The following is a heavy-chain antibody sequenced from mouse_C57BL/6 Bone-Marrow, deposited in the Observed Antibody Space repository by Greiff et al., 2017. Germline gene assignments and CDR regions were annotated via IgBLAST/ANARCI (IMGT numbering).Heavy chain of an antibody. V-gene: IGHV5-17*01. D-gene: IGHD2-4*01. CDR1: GFTFSDYG. CDR2: ISSGSSTI. Sequence: EVKLMESGGGLVKPGGSLKLSCAASGFTFSDYGMHWVRQAPEKGLEWVAYISSGSSTIYYADTVKGRFTISRDNAKNTLFLQMTSLRCEDTDMYSGARDDYDTAWFAYWGQGTLVTVSA. CDR3: ARDDYDTAWFAY. J-gene: IGHJ3*01.